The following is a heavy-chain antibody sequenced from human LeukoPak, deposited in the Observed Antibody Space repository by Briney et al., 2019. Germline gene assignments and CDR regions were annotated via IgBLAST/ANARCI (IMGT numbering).Heavy chain of an antibody. CDR1: GFTFDNYG. J-gene: IGHJ4*02. CDR3: ARGASGSYYRFDY. D-gene: IGHD1-26*01. CDR2: IRSDGGIK. Sequence: GGSLRLSCAASGFTFDNYGMHWVRQAPGKGLEWVAFIRSDGGIKYYADSVKGRFTISRDDAKNSLYLQMNSLRAEDTAVYYCARGASGSYYRFDYWGQGTLVTVSS. V-gene: IGHV3-30*02.